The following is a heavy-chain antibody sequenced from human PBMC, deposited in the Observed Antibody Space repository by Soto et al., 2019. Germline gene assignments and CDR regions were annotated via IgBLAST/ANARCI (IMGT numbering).Heavy chain of an antibody. V-gene: IGHV1-18*04. CDR2: ISAYNGNT. Sequence: ASVKVSCKASGYTFTSYGISWVRQAPGQGLEWMGWISAYNGNTNYAQKLQGRVTMTTDTSTSTAYMELRSLRSDDTAVYYCARSRYCSGGSCPPWSPSITIVVPVMLFDIWGQGTMVTVSS. J-gene: IGHJ3*02. CDR1: GYTFTSYG. D-gene: IGHD2-15*01. CDR3: ARSRYCSGGSCPPWSPSITIVVPVMLFDI.